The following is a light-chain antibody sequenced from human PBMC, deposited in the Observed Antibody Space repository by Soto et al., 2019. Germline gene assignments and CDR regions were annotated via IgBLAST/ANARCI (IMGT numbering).Light chain of an antibody. V-gene: IGKV1-5*01. Sequence: IQMTQSPSTLSASVGDRVTITCRASQSVSSWLAWYQQKPGKAPKLLIYDASNLESGVPSTFGGSGSGTEFTLTISSLQPDDVATYCCQQYNSYPNTFGQGTKVDIK. CDR1: QSVSSW. CDR2: DAS. CDR3: QQYNSYPNT. J-gene: IGKJ2*01.